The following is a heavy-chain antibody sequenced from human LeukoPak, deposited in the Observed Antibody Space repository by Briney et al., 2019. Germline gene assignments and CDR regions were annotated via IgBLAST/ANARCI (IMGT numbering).Heavy chain of an antibody. Sequence: GGSLRLSCAASGFTFSSYSMNWARQTPGKGLEWVATIGTTINGTYYADSVRGRFTIARDNPRDTLHLYMNSLSADDTALYYCARLVVDLPADWFDPWGKGTVVIVSS. CDR3: ARLVVDLPADWFDP. CDR2: IGTTINGT. D-gene: IGHD2-15*01. J-gene: IGHJ5*02. CDR1: GFTFSSYS. V-gene: IGHV3-21*04.